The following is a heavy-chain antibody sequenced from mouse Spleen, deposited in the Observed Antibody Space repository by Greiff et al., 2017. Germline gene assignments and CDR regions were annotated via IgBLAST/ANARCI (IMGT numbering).Heavy chain of an antibody. V-gene: IGHV1-5*01. CDR1: GYTFTSYY. CDR2: IYPGNSDT. CDR3: KRGAMDY. J-gene: IGHJ4*01. Sequence: VQLQQSGPELVKPGASVRISCKASGYTFTSYYIHWVKQRPGQGLEWIGAIYPGNSDTSYNQKFKGKAKLTAVTSASTAYMELSSLTNEDSAVYYCKRGAMDYWGQGTSVTVSS.